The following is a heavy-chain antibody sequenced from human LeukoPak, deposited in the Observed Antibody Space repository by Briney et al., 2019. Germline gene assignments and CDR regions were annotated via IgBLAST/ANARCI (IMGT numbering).Heavy chain of an antibody. CDR3: TKQEYGDGAFHFDY. V-gene: IGHV3-48*01. CDR1: GFTFSDYG. CDR2: ISSTSSTI. J-gene: IGHJ4*02. D-gene: IGHD4-17*01. Sequence: GGSLRLSCAASGFTFSDYGMNWVRQAPGKGLEWLSHISSTSSTIKYADSVKGRFTISRDNAKNSLYLQMNSLRAEDTAVYYCTKQEYGDGAFHFDYWGQGTLVTVSS.